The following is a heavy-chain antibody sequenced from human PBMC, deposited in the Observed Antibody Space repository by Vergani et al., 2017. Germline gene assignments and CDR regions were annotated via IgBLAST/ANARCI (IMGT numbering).Heavy chain of an antibody. CDR1: FDSIRNLY. CDR3: ASDTHSGQRADR. V-gene: IGHV4-59*11. J-gene: IGHJ5*02. Sequence: QVQLQESGPGLVKSSETLSLTCSVSFDSIRNLYFNWIRQPPGKGLEWIGSIHYSENTNYNPSLKTRVTISVDTSKNQFSLTLTSVIAADTAVYYCASDTHSGQRADRWGQGILVTVTS. D-gene: IGHD6-19*01. CDR2: IHYSENT.